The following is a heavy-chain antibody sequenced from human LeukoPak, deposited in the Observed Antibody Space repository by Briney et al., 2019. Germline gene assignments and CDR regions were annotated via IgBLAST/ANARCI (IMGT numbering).Heavy chain of an antibody. CDR3: AHTYTSGYPDAFDI. D-gene: IGHD3-3*01. CDR1: GFSLSTSGVG. J-gene: IGHJ3*02. CDR2: IYWNDDK. V-gene: IGHV2-5*01. Sequence: SGPTLVKPTQTLKLTCTFSGFSLSTSGVGVGWIRQPPGKALEWLVLIYWNDDKRYSPSLKSRLSITKDTSKNLVVLTVTNMDPVDTATYYCAHTYTSGYPDAFDIWGQGTLVTVSS.